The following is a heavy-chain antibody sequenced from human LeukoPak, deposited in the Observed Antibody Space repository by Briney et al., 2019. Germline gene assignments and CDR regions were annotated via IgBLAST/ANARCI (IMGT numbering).Heavy chain of an antibody. J-gene: IGHJ4*02. CDR3: AKEGHYYDSSGPVVDY. V-gene: IGHV3-30*18. Sequence: GRSLRLSCAASGFTFSSYGMHWVRQAPGKGVEGVAGISYDGSNKYYADSVKGRFTTSRDNSKNTLYLQMNSLRAEDTAVYYCAKEGHYYDSSGPVVDYWGQGTLVTVSS. D-gene: IGHD3-22*01. CDR2: ISYDGSNK. CDR1: GFTFSSYG.